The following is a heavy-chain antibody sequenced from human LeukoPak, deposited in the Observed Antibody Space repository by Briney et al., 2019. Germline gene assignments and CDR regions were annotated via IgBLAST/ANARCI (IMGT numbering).Heavy chain of an antibody. V-gene: IGHV3-9*01. CDR3: AKDTYYYDSSGYGFYYGMDV. Sequence: GGSLRLSCAASGFTFDDYAMHWVRQPPGKGLEWVSGISWNSGSIGYADSVKGRFTISRDNAKNSLYLQMNSLRDEDTALYYCAKDTYYYDSSGYGFYYGMDVWGQGTTVTVSS. CDR2: ISWNSGSI. CDR1: GFTFDDYA. J-gene: IGHJ6*02. D-gene: IGHD3-22*01.